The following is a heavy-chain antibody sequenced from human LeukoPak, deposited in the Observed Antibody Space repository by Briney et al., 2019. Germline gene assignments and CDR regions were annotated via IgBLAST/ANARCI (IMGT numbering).Heavy chain of an antibody. D-gene: IGHD6-13*01. CDR3: ARQRGATAAGTGYFDY. CDR1: GFTFSSYG. V-gene: IGHV3-30*03. CDR2: ISYDGSNK. Sequence: GGSLRLSCAASGFTFSSYGMHWVRQAPGKGLEWVAVISYDGSNKYYADSVKGRFTISRDNSKNTLYLQMNSLRAEDTAVYYCARQRGATAAGTGYFDYWGQGTLVTVSS. J-gene: IGHJ4*02.